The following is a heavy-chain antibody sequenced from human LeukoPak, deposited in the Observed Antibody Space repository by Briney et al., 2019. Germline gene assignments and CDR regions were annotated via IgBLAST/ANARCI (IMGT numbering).Heavy chain of an antibody. CDR1: AGSISSRGYY. J-gene: IGHJ4*02. Sequence: SETLSLTCTVSAGSISSRGYYWGWIRQPPGKGLEWIGSLYYSRSTYYNPSLKSRVTISVDTSKNQFSLKLSSVTAADTAVYYCARLIFNYYDILTGYLDYWGQGTLVTVSS. D-gene: IGHD3-9*01. V-gene: IGHV4-39*01. CDR3: ARLIFNYYDILTGYLDY. CDR2: LYYSRST.